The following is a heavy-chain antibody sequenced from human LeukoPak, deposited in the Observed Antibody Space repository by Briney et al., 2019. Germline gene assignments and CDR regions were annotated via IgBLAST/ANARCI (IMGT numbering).Heavy chain of an antibody. CDR2: IYYSGST. CDR3: ATDGMVRGPDAWFDS. V-gene: IGHV4-59*12. CDR1: GGSISSYY. D-gene: IGHD3-10*01. J-gene: IGHJ5*01. Sequence: PSETLSLTCTVSGGSISSYYWSWIRQPPGKGLEWIGYIYYSGSTNYKPSLKSRVTMSVDTSKNQFSLKLSSVTAADTAVYYCATDGMVRGPDAWFDSWGQGTLVTVSS.